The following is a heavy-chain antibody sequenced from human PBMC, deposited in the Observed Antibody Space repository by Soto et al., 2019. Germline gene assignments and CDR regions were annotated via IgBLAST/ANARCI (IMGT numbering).Heavy chain of an antibody. D-gene: IGHD1-26*01. CDR2: ISGSGGST. J-gene: IGHJ6*02. CDR3: AKDWTLVGAIGLYYYYGMDV. Sequence: GRSLRLSCAASGFTLSSYAMSWVRQAPGKWLEWVSAISGSGGSTYYADSVKCLFTISRDNYKNTLYLQMNSLRAEDTAVYYCAKDWTLVGAIGLYYYYGMDVWGQGTTVTVSS. V-gene: IGHV3-23*01. CDR1: GFTLSSYA.